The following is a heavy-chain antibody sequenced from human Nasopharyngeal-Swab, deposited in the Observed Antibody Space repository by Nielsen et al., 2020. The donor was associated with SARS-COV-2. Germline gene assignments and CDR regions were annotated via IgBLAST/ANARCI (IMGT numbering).Heavy chain of an antibody. CDR2: ISSDGGA. CDR1: GFTFSRYW. D-gene: IGHD2-2*03. J-gene: IGHJ5*02. V-gene: IGHV3-74*01. CDR3: LRGMAGYGWFDP. Sequence: GGSLRLSCAASGFTFSRYWMHWVRQAPGKGLVWVSRISSDGGANYADSATGRFTISRDNAKNTVYLQMNSLRDEDTAVYYCLRGMAGYGWFDPWGQGILVTVSS.